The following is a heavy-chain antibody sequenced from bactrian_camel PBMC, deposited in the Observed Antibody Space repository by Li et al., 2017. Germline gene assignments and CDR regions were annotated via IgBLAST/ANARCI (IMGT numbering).Heavy chain of an antibody. CDR2: IYADGSRT. D-gene: IGHD6*01. CDR1: GFTFSQYY. J-gene: IGHJ6*01. Sequence: HVQLVESGGGEVQPGGSLRLSCLGSGFTFSQYYMSWVRQAPGKGLEWLASIYADGSRTDYRTSVKGRFTISRDNAKSTVDLQMNSLKSEDTALFYCVTSGATGWYPTFGNWGQGTQVTVS. CDR3: VTSGATGWYPTFGN. V-gene: IGHV3-2*01.